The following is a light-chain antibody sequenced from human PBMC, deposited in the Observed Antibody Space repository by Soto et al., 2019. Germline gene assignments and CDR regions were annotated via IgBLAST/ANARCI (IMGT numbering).Light chain of an antibody. J-gene: IGLJ3*02. CDR1: SSNIGAGYD. V-gene: IGLV1-40*01. Sequence: QSALTQPPSVSGAPGQRVTISCTGTSSNIGAGYDVHWYQQLPGKAPKLLIYGTSNRPSGVPDRFSGSKSGTSASLAITGLQAEDEADYYCQSYDSSLSGSLVFGGGTKLTVL. CDR2: GTS. CDR3: QSYDSSLSGSLV.